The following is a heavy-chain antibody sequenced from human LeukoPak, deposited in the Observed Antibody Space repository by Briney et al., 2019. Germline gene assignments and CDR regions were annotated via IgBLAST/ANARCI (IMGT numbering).Heavy chain of an antibody. Sequence: SETLSLTCTVSGGSISSYYWSWLRQPPGKGLEWIGFIYYSGITDYNPSLKSRVTISVDTSKNQFSLKLRSVTAADTAMYYCARGRSSWDNWLDPWGQGTLVTVSS. J-gene: IGHJ5*02. V-gene: IGHV4-59*01. D-gene: IGHD6-13*01. CDR2: IYYSGIT. CDR1: GGSISSYY. CDR3: ARGRSSWDNWLDP.